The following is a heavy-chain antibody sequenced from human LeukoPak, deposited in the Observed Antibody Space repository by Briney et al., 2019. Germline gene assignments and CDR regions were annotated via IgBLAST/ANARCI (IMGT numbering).Heavy chain of an antibody. CDR2: INPNSGGT. CDR3: ARAPHRCSGGSCLDY. Sequence: ASVKVSYKASGYTFTGYYMHWVRQAPGQGLEWMGWINPNSGGTNYAQKFQGWVTMTRDTSISTAYMELSRLRSDDTAVYYCARAPHRCSGGSCLDYWGQGTLVTVSS. V-gene: IGHV1-2*04. CDR1: GYTFTGYY. D-gene: IGHD2-15*01. J-gene: IGHJ4*02.